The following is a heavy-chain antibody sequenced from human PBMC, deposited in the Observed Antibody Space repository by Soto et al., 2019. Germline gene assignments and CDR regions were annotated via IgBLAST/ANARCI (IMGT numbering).Heavy chain of an antibody. CDR1: GFTFSSYG. D-gene: IGHD6-13*01. CDR3: AKDNDGSSSWLDY. Sequence: QVQLVESGGGVVQPGRSLRLSCAASGFTFSSYGMHWVRQAPGKGLGWVAVISYDGSNKYYADSVKGRFTISRDNSKNTLYLQMNSLRAEDTAVYYCAKDNDGSSSWLDYWGQGTLVTVSS. V-gene: IGHV3-30*18. J-gene: IGHJ4*02. CDR2: ISYDGSNK.